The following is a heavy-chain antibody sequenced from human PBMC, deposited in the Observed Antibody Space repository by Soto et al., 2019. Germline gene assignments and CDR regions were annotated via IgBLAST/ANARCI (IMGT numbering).Heavy chain of an antibody. D-gene: IGHD6-6*01. CDR1: GGTFSSYA. CDR2: IIPIFGTA. V-gene: IGHV1-69*13. Sequence: SVKVSCKASGGTFSSYAISWVRQAPGQGLEWMGGIIPIFGTANYAQKFQGRVTITADESTSTAYMELSSLRSEDTAVYYCARDRSPTARPVYFDYWGQGTLVTVSS. J-gene: IGHJ4*02. CDR3: ARDRSPTARPVYFDY.